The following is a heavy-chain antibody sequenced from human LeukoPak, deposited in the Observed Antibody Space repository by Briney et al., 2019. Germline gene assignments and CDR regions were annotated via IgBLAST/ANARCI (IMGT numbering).Heavy chain of an antibody. D-gene: IGHD6-19*01. V-gene: IGHV4-38-2*02. CDR1: GNFISSGFY. CDR3: AGQWAVANTRRFAI. CDR2: LYSTGAT. Sequence: SETLSLTCTVSGNFISSGFYWVWLRQTPGKGLQWIGSLYSTGATYYNPSLAGRVTVSTDSSKNQLSLKLRSVTAADTAVYYCAGQWAVANTRRFAIWGQGSRVTVSS. J-gene: IGHJ3*02.